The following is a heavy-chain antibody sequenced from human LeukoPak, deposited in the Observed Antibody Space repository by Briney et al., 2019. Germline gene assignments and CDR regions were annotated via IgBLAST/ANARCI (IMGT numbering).Heavy chain of an antibody. J-gene: IGHJ4*02. CDR2: INSDGVYI. D-gene: IGHD3-22*01. CDR1: GFTFSRYS. CDR3: ARENYDGFYYFDY. Sequence: PGGSLRLSCAASGFTFSRYSMNWIRQAPGKGLEWVSSINSDGVYIYYADSVRGRFTISRDNAKNSLYLQMNSLRAEDTAVYYCARENYDGFYYFDYWGQGTLVTVSS. V-gene: IGHV3-21*01.